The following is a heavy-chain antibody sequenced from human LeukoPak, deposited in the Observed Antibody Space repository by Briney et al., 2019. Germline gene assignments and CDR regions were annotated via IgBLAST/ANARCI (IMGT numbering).Heavy chain of an antibody. J-gene: IGHJ3*02. D-gene: IGHD7-27*01. CDR2: IYYTGST. Sequence: SETLSLTCTVSGVSISNYYWSWIRQPPGKGLEWIGYIYYTGSTNYTPSLKSRVTISLDTSKNHFSLKLSSVTAADTAMYYCARTSWGYAFDIWGRGPMVTVSS. CDR1: GVSISNYY. CDR3: ARTSWGYAFDI. V-gene: IGHV4-59*01.